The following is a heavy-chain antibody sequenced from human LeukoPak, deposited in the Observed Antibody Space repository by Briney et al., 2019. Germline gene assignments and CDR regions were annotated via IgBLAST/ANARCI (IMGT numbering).Heavy chain of an antibody. V-gene: IGHV4-34*01. CDR3: AREIHYDSSGNLLDAFDI. J-gene: IGHJ3*02. CDR1: GGSFSGYY. D-gene: IGHD3-22*01. CDR2: INHSGST. Sequence: SETLSLTCAVYGGSFSGYYWSWIRQPPGKGLEWIGEINHSGSTNYNPSLKSRVTISVDTSKNQFSLKLSSVTAADTAVYYCAREIHYDSSGNLLDAFDIWGQGTMVTVSS.